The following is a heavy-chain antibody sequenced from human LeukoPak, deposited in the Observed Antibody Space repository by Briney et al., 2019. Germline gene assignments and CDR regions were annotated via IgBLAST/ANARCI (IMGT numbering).Heavy chain of an antibody. CDR3: ARGSSNSFDY. V-gene: IGHV3-7*01. D-gene: IGHD2-2*01. CDR1: GFTFSSYG. CDR2: IKEDGSEK. J-gene: IGHJ4*02. Sequence: GGSLRLSCAASGFTFSSYGMHWVRQAPGKGLEWVANIKEDGSEKYYVDSVKGRFTISRDNAKNSLYLQMNSLRAEDTAVYYCARGSSNSFDYWGQGTLVTVSS.